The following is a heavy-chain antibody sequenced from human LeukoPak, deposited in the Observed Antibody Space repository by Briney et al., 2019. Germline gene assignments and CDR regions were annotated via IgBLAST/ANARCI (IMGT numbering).Heavy chain of an antibody. J-gene: IGHJ4*02. CDR2: IYYSGST. Sequence: SETLSLTCTVSGGSISSYYWSWIRQPPGKGLECIGYIYYSGSTYYNPSLKSRVTISGDTSKNQFSLKLSSVTAADTAVYYCARSGYSGYDYAFDYWGPGTLVTVSS. V-gene: IGHV4-59*01. D-gene: IGHD5-12*01. CDR3: ARSGYSGYDYAFDY. CDR1: GGSISSYY.